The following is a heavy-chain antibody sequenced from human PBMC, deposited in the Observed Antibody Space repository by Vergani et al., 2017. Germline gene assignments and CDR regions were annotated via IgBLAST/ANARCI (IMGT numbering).Heavy chain of an antibody. V-gene: IGHV4-59*01. CDR2: IYYSGST. D-gene: IGHD5-12*01. Sequence: QVQLQESGPGLVKPSETLSLTCTVSGGSISSYYWSWIRQPPGKGLEWIGYIYYSGSTNYNPSLKSRVTISVDTSKNQFSLKLSSVTAADTAVYYCVRNKYSGYDLDWGYYYMDVWGNGTTVTVSS. CDR1: GGSISSYY. CDR3: VRNKYSGYDLDWGYYYMDV. J-gene: IGHJ6*03.